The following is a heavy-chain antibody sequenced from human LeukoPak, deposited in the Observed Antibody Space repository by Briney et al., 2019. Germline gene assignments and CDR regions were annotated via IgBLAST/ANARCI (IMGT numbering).Heavy chain of an antibody. Sequence: TGGSLGLSCAASGFTFSTYAMSWVRQAPGKGLEWVSTIGGSGGGTYYADSVKGRFTISRDNAKNSLYLQMNSLRAEDTAVYYCARESTDSQIWGQGTMVTVSS. D-gene: IGHD2-21*02. CDR3: ARESTDSQI. J-gene: IGHJ3*02. CDR1: GFTFSTYA. CDR2: IGGSGGGT. V-gene: IGHV3-23*01.